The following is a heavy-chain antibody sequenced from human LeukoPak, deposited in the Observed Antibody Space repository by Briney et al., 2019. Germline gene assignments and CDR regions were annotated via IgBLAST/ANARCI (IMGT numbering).Heavy chain of an antibody. CDR3: ATSIAARRGY. CDR2: IWYDGSNK. Sequence: PGRSLRLSCAASGFTFSSYGMHWVRQAPGKGLEWVAVIWYDGSNKYYADSVKGRFTISRDNSKNTLYLQMNSLRAEDTAVYYCATSIAARRGYWGQGTLVTVSS. V-gene: IGHV3-33*01. CDR1: GFTFSSYG. D-gene: IGHD6-6*01. J-gene: IGHJ4*02.